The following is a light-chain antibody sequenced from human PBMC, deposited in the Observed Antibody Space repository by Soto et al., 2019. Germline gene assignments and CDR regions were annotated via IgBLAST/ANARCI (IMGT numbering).Light chain of an antibody. J-gene: IGKJ4*01. CDR3: QETYSAHPT. Sequence: DIQMTQSPSSLSASVGDRVTITCRASQTISNYLNWYQQKPGKAPKLLIYGASSLQSGVPPRFSGSGSGTDFTLTISSLQSEDFATYFCQETYSAHPTFGGGTKVEIK. CDR2: GAS. CDR1: QTISNY. V-gene: IGKV1-39*01.